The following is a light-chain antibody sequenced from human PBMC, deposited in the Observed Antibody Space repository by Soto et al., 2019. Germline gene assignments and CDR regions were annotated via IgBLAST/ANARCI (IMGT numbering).Light chain of an antibody. CDR3: SSYPTRTTLI. CDR2: DVS. V-gene: IGLV2-14*03. Sequence: QSALTQPASVSGSPGQSITISCTGTSSDVGASNRVSWYQQHPGKAPKLMIYDVSNRPSGVSNRFSGSKSGNSASLTISGLLAKDEADYYCSSYPTRTTLIFGGGTKVTVL. CDR1: SSDVGASNR. J-gene: IGLJ2*01.